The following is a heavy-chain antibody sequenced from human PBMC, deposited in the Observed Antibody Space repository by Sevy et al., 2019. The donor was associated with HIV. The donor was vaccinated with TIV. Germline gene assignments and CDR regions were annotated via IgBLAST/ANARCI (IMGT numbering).Heavy chain of an antibody. Sequence: GGSLRLSCAASGFTFDDYTMHWVRQAPGKGLEWVSLISWDGGSTYYADSVKGRFTISRDNSKNSLYLQMNSLRTEDTALYYCASSGWSLYYFDYWGQGTVVTVSS. CDR2: ISWDGGST. V-gene: IGHV3-43*01. J-gene: IGHJ4*02. CDR1: GFTFDDYT. D-gene: IGHD6-19*01. CDR3: ASSGWSLYYFDY.